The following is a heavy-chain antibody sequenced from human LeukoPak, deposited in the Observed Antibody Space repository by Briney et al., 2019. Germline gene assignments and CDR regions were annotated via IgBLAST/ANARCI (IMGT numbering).Heavy chain of an antibody. CDR2: ISAYNGNT. D-gene: IGHD3-3*01. J-gene: IGHJ4*02. V-gene: IGHV1-18*01. Sequence: ASVTVSCKASGYTFTSYGISCVRHPPGEGLEWMGWISAYNGNTNYAQKLQGRVTMPTDTSTSTAYMKLRSLRSDDTAVYYCARGPKLTYYDFWSGYYITPDYFDYWGQGTLVTVSS. CDR3: ARGPKLTYYDFWSGYYITPDYFDY. CDR1: GYTFTSYG.